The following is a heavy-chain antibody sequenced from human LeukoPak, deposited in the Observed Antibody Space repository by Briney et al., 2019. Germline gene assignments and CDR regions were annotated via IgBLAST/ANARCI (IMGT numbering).Heavy chain of an antibody. J-gene: IGHJ4*02. CDR2: IYTTGST. CDR3: ARLGSSSFKD. Sequence: PSETLSLTCTVSGVSISSYYWSWLRQAPGKGLEWIGYIYTTGSTNYNPSLKSRVTISAETSKNQFSLNLSSVTAADTAVYYCARLGSSSFKDWGQGTLVTVSS. V-gene: IGHV4-4*08. D-gene: IGHD6-6*01. CDR1: GVSISSYY.